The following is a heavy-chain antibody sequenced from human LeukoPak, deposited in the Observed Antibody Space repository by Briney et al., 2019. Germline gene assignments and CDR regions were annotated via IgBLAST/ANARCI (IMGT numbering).Heavy chain of an antibody. D-gene: IGHD1-1*01. Sequence: GGSLRLSCAASGFTFSDYSMNWVRQTPGKGVEWVASTSSGSSWIYYADSVRGRFTISRDNAKNLLYLQMNSLRVEDTAIYYCARDAGGRTQREGWFDPWGQGTLVTVSS. V-gene: IGHV3-21*06. CDR1: GFTFSDYS. CDR3: ARDAGGRTQREGWFDP. CDR2: TSSGSSWI. J-gene: IGHJ5*02.